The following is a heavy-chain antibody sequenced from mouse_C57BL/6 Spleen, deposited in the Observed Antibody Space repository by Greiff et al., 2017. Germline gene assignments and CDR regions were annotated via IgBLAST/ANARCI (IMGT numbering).Heavy chain of an antibody. CDR3: ARAFPYYFDY. V-gene: IGHV1-59*01. CDR2: IDPSDSYT. Sequence: VQLQQPGAELVRPGTSVKLSCKASGYTFTSYWMHWVKQRPGQGLEWIGVIDPSDSYTNYNQKFKGKATLTVDTSSSTAYMQLSSLTSEDSAVYYCARAFPYYFDYWGQGTTLTVSS. CDR1: GYTFTSYW. J-gene: IGHJ2*01.